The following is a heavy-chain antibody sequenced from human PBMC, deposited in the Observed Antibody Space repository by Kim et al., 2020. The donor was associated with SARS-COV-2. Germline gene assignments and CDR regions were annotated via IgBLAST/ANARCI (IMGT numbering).Heavy chain of an antibody. CDR1: GYSFTSYW. V-gene: IGHV5-10-1*01. CDR3: ARVSIYCSGGSCYSRFDY. J-gene: IGHJ4*02. Sequence: GESLKISCKGSGYSFTSYWISWVRQMPGKGLEWMGRIGPSDSYTNYSPSFQGHVTISADKSISTAYLQRSSLKASDTAMYYCARVSIYCSGGSCYSRFDYWGQGTLVTVSS. D-gene: IGHD2-15*01. CDR2: IGPSDSYT.